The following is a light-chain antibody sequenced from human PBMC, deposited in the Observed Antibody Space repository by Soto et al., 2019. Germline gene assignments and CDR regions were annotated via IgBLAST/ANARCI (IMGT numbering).Light chain of an antibody. CDR1: SSNIGSDF. CDR2: RNN. J-gene: IGLJ3*02. V-gene: IGLV1-47*01. CDR3: VSWDGSLSGWV. Sequence: QAVLTRPPSASGTPGQKVTISCSGSSSNIGSDFVYWFQQFPGTAPMLLIYRNNQRPSGVSDRFSGSKSGTSGSLTISGLRSEDEADYYCVSWDGSLSGWVFGGGTKLTVL.